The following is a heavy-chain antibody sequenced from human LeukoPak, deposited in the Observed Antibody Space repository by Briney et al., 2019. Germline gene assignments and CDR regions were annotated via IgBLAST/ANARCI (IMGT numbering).Heavy chain of an antibody. Sequence: ASVKVSCKASGYTFTSYDINWVRQATGQGLEWMGWMNPNSGNTGYAQKFQGRVTMTRNTSISTAYMELSSLTSEDTAVYYCTRDGLSKAVAGTLLFWGQGTLVTVSS. J-gene: IGHJ4*02. CDR1: GYTFTSYD. CDR2: MNPNSGNT. CDR3: TRDGLSKAVAGTLLF. V-gene: IGHV1-8*01. D-gene: IGHD6-19*01.